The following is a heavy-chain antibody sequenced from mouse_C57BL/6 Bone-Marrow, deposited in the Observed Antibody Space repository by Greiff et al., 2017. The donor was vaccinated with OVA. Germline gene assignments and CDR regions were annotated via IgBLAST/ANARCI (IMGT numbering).Heavy chain of an antibody. V-gene: IGHV1-52*01. Sequence: VQLQQPGAELVRPGSSVKLSCKASGYTFTSYRMHWVKQRPIQGLEWIGNIDPSDSETHYNQKFKDQATLTVDKSSSTAYMQLSSLTSEDSAVYYCARSPYYYGSRPFAYWGQGTLVTVSA. CDR2: IDPSDSET. J-gene: IGHJ3*01. CDR1: GYTFTSYR. D-gene: IGHD1-1*01. CDR3: ARSPYYYGSRPFAY.